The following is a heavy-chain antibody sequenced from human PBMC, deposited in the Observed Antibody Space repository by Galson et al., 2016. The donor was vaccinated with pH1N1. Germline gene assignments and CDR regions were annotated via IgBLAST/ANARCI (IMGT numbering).Heavy chain of an antibody. CDR2: TIPVFGAP. Sequence: SVKVSCKASEGTFTFYAFTWVRQAPGQGLEWMGGTIPVFGAPTYAQKFQGRVTITTDDSTRTAYMELRSLRSEDTAVYYCATRRGKDYSDRGGYLAYWGQGTLVTVSS. V-gene: IGHV1-69*05. J-gene: IGHJ4*02. CDR3: ATRRGKDYSDRGGYLAY. CDR1: EGTFTFYA. D-gene: IGHD3-22*01.